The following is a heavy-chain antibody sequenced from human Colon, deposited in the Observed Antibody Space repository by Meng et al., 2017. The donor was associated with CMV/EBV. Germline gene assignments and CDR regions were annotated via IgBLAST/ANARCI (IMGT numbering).Heavy chain of an antibody. Sequence: GGSLRLSCAASGFAVGGEYMAWVRQAPGKGLEWVSIMYTADSTFYADSVRGRFTISRDNSRNTLFLQMNSLRNGDTAVYYCVTKTAKYCSSGPCPGYFDYWGQGTLVTVSS. CDR2: MYTADST. D-gene: IGHD2-15*01. V-gene: IGHV3-53*05. J-gene: IGHJ4*02. CDR3: VTKTAKYCSSGPCPGYFDY. CDR1: GFAVGGEY.